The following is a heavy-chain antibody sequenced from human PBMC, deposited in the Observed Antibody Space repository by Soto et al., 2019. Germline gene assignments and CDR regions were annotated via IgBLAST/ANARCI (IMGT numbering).Heavy chain of an antibody. CDR2: IYWDDDK. Sequence: QITLKESGPTLVKPTQTLTLTCTFSGFSLSTSGVGVGWIRHPPGKALEWLALIYWDDDKRYSPSLKSRLTITKDTSKYQVVLTMTNMDPVDTATYYYAPAGVVVPAAFVFDIWGQGTMVTVSS. D-gene: IGHD2-2*01. CDR3: APAGVVVPAAFVFDI. CDR1: GFSLSTSGVG. V-gene: IGHV2-5*02. J-gene: IGHJ3*02.